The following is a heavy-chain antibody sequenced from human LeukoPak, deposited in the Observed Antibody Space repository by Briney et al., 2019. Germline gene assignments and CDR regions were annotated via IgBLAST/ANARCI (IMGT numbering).Heavy chain of an antibody. D-gene: IGHD4-17*01. V-gene: IGHV4-34*01. J-gene: IGHJ4*02. Sequence: PSETLSLTCAVYGGSFSGYYWSWIRQPPGKGLEWIGEINHSGSTNYNPSLKSRVTISVDTSKNQFSLKLSSVTAADTAVYYCAREDGDGGSNSSFDYWGQGTLVTVSS. CDR3: AREDGDGGSNSSFDY. CDR1: GGSFSGYY. CDR2: INHSGST.